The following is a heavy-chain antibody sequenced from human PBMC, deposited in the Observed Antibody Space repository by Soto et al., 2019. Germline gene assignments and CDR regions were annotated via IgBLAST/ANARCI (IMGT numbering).Heavy chain of an antibody. Sequence: GESLKISCKGSGYSFTSYWISWVRQMPGKVLEWMGRIDPSDSYTNYSPSFQGHVTISADKSISTAYLQWSSLKASDTAMYYCARWSVCSGGSCYSARPSYGMDVWGQGXTVTVYS. D-gene: IGHD2-15*01. V-gene: IGHV5-10-1*01. CDR1: GYSFTSYW. CDR3: ARWSVCSGGSCYSARPSYGMDV. CDR2: IDPSDSYT. J-gene: IGHJ6*02.